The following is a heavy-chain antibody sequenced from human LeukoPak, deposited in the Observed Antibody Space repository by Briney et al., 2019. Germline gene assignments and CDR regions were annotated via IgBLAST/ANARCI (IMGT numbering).Heavy chain of an antibody. CDR3: ARGYGFGESVDY. J-gene: IGHJ4*02. D-gene: IGHD3-10*01. V-gene: IGHV4-30-2*01. CDR2: IYHSGST. CDR1: GGSISSGGYS. Sequence: SETLSLTCAVSGGSISSGGYSWSWIRQPPGKGLEWIGYIYHSGSTYYNPSLKSRVTISVDRSKNQFSLKLSSVTAADTAVYCCARGYGFGESVDYWGQGTLVTVSS.